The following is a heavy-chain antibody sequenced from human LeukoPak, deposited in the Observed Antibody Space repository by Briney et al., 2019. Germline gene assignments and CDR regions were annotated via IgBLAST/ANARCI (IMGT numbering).Heavy chain of an antibody. D-gene: IGHD2-2*01. Sequence: GGSLRLSCAASGITFSPYRMNWVRQAPGKGLEWVASISSSGKNIYYADSVKGRFTISRDNAENSLHLQMNSLRGDDTGVYYCARGLECSSTSCYAYYYYGMDVWGQGTTVTVSS. V-gene: IGHV3-21*06. CDR2: ISSSGKNI. CDR1: GITFSPYR. CDR3: ARGLECSSTSCYAYYYYGMDV. J-gene: IGHJ6*02.